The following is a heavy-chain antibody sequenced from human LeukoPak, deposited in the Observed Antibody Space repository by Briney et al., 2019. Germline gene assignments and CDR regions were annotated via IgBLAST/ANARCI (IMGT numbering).Heavy chain of an antibody. CDR3: AKSRRQLRFLEWSSFDY. D-gene: IGHD3-3*01. CDR1: GFTFSSYA. CDR2: ISGSGGST. Sequence: GGSLRLSCAASGFTFSSYAMSWVRQTPGKGLEWVSAISGSGGSTYYADSVKGRFTISRDNSKNTLYLQMNSLRAEDTAVYYCAKSRRQLRFLEWSSFDYWGQGTLVTVSS. J-gene: IGHJ4*02. V-gene: IGHV3-23*01.